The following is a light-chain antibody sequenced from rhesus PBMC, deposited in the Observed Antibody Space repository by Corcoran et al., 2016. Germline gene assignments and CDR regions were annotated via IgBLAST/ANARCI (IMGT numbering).Light chain of an antibody. CDR3: MQGIQLPLT. CDR1: QSLLHSGGKTY. Sequence: DIVMTQTPLSLPVTPGEPASISCRSSQSLLHSGGKTYLYWYLQKPGQSPQLFIFEVSYRASVVPDRFRGSGSVTDFTMKSGRVEAEDAGVYYCMQGIQLPLTFGGGTKVEIK. V-gene: IGKV2-104*02. CDR2: EVS. J-gene: IGKJ4*01.